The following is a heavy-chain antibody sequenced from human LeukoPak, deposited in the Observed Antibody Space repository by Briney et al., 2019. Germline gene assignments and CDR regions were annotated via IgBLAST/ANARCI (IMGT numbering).Heavy chain of an antibody. D-gene: IGHD7-27*01. CDR1: GFTFXXXX. J-gene: IGHJ4*02. CDR2: IWYDGSNK. Sequence: LXCXAXGFTFXXXXMHXXXQXXXXGXXXVAFIWYDGSNKYHTDSVKGRFTISRDNSKNTLYLQMNSLRAEDTAVYYCARGDWGMYYFDYWGQGTLVTVSS. V-gene: IGHV3-30*02. CDR3: ARGDWGMYYFDY.